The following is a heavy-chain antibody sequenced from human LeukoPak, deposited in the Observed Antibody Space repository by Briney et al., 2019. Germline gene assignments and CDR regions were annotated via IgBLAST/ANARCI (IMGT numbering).Heavy chain of an antibody. CDR3: ARDRRGRAEYYYDSSGNGNAFDI. Sequence: SETLSLTCTVSGASVISSNYYWLWIRQPPGKGLEWIGSIYYSGSTYYNPSLKSRVTISVDTSKNQFSLKLSSVTAAGTAVYYCARDRRGRAEYYYDSSGNGNAFDIWGQGTMVTVSS. CDR1: GASVISSNYY. D-gene: IGHD3-22*01. CDR2: IYYSGST. J-gene: IGHJ3*02. V-gene: IGHV4-39*07.